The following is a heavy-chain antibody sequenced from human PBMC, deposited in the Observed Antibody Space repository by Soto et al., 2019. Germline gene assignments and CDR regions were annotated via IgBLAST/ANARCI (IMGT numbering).Heavy chain of an antibody. CDR3: ARHRNWKVDY. Sequence: SETLSLTCTASGDSISGGASFWSWIRQPPGKGLEWIANVYYSGSSYYNPSLKSRLTISVDTTKNQFSLKVTSVTAADTAVYYCARHRNWKVDYWGQGTLVTVSS. J-gene: IGHJ4*02. CDR2: VYYSGSS. D-gene: IGHD1-1*01. V-gene: IGHV4-30-4*01. CDR1: GDSISGGASF.